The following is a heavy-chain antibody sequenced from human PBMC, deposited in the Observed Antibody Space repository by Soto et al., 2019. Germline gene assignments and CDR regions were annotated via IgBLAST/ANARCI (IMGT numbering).Heavy chain of an antibody. J-gene: IGHJ4*02. V-gene: IGHV5-10-1*01. Sequence: GESLLSSCKGSGYSFTSYWISWVRQMPGKGLEWMGRIDPSDSYTNYSPSFQGHVTISADKSISTAYLQWSSLKASDTAMYYCARTLCLGELSFLYWGQGTLVTVSS. D-gene: IGHD3-16*02. CDR3: ARTLCLGELSFLY. CDR1: GYSFTSYW. CDR2: IDPSDSYT.